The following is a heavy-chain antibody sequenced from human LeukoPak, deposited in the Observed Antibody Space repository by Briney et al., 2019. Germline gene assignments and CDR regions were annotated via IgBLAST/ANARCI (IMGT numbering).Heavy chain of an antibody. Sequence: SETLSLTCAVYGGSFSGYYWSWLRQPPGKGLEWIGEINHSGSTNYNPSLKSRVTISVDTSKNQFSLKLSSVTAADTAVYYCARTPRYDYIWGSYRYTGDSAFDIWGQGTMVTVSS. V-gene: IGHV4-34*01. D-gene: IGHD3-16*02. J-gene: IGHJ3*02. CDR2: INHSGST. CDR3: ARTPRYDYIWGSYRYTGDSAFDI. CDR1: GGSFSGYY.